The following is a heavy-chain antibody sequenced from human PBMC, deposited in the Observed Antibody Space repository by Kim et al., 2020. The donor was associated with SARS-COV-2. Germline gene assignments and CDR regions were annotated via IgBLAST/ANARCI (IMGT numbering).Heavy chain of an antibody. CDR2: IWYDGSNK. CDR1: GFTFSSYG. V-gene: IGHV3-33*01. CDR3: ARSMDLRFLEWFTYYYYGMDV. Sequence: GGSLRLSCAASGFTFSSYGMHWVRQAPGKGLEWVAVIWYDGSNKYYADSVKGRFTISRDNSKNTLYLQMNSLRAEDTAVYYCARSMDLRFLEWFTYYYYGMDVWGQGTTVTVSS. J-gene: IGHJ6*02. D-gene: IGHD3-3*01.